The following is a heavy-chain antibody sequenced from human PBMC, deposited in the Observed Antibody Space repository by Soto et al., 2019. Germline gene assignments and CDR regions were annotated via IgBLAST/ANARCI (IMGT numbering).Heavy chain of an antibody. D-gene: IGHD1-26*01. CDR1: GFTFSNSA. Sequence: EVQVLESGGGLVQPGGSLRLSCAASGFTFSNSAMNWVRQVPGKGLEWVSILSGGGDSIYYADSVKGRFSISRDNSRNTVYLQMSSLRADDTAVYFCAKAVGPLAPSSRVFDCWGQGTLVTVSS. CDR2: LSGGGDSI. J-gene: IGHJ4*02. V-gene: IGHV3-23*01. CDR3: AKAVGPLAPSSRVFDC.